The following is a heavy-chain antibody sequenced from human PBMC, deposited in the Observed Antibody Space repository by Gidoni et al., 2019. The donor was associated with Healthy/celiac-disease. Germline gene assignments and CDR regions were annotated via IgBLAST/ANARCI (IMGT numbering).Heavy chain of an antibody. CDR3: ARHCVKYSSSWPAGFDP. CDR2: IFPGDSDT. D-gene: IGHD6-13*01. Sequence: EVQLVQSGAEVKKPGESLKISCKGSGYSFTISWTCWVHQMPGKGLEWMGIIFPGDSDTRYSPSFQGQVTISADKSISTAYLQWSSLKASDTAMYYCARHCVKYSSSWPAGFDPWGQGTLVTVSS. CDR1: GYSFTISW. J-gene: IGHJ5*02. V-gene: IGHV5-51*07.